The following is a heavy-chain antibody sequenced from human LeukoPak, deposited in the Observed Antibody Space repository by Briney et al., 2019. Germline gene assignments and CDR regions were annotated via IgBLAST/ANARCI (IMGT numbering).Heavy chain of an antibody. CDR2: INPNTSVT. CDR3: ASDDSATAYLRYDY. J-gene: IGHJ4*02. Sequence: GASVKVSCKASGYSFTGHYVHWLRQAPGQGLEWMGWINPNTSVTNYAQKFQDRVTLTRDTSISTAYMELSWLRSDDTAIYYCASDDSATAYLRYDYWGQGTLVTVSS. CDR1: GYSFTGHY. D-gene: IGHD3-9*01. V-gene: IGHV1-2*02.